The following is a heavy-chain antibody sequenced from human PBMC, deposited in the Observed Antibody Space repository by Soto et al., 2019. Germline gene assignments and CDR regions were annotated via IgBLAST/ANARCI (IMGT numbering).Heavy chain of an antibody. CDR3: ARSAGNLVAADKYNWFDP. Sequence: QVQLVQSGAEVKKPGASVKVSCKASGYTFTGYYMHWVRQAPGQGLEWMGWINPNSGGTNYAQKFQGWVTMTRDTSISTAYMELSRLRSDDTAVYYCARSAGNLVAADKYNWFDPWGQGTLVTVSS. J-gene: IGHJ5*02. D-gene: IGHD2-15*01. CDR1: GYTFTGYY. V-gene: IGHV1-2*04. CDR2: INPNSGGT.